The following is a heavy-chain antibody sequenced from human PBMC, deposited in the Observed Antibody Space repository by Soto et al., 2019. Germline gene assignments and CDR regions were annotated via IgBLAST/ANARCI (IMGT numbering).Heavy chain of an antibody. Sequence: PSETLSLTCGVYGGSFNDYDWSWIRQPPGKGLEWIGEINYSGSTNYNPSLKNRVTISIDTSNNQFSLKLSSVTAADTAVYYCANSGFPDFWGQGTLVTVSS. V-gene: IGHV4-34*01. J-gene: IGHJ4*02. CDR3: ANSGFPDF. D-gene: IGHD3-22*01. CDR1: GGSFNDYD. CDR2: INYSGST.